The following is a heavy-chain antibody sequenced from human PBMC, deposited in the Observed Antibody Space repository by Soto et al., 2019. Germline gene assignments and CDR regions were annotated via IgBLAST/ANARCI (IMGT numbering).Heavy chain of an antibody. CDR2: ISTSNGNT. D-gene: IGHD3-22*01. V-gene: IGHV1-18*04. CDR1: GYTFTTYG. CDR3: AREGGPSYYDSSGSLDY. J-gene: IGHJ4*02. Sequence: ASVKVSCKASGYTFTTYGINWVRQAPGQGLEWMGWISTSNGNTNYAQKFQGRVTMTRDTSISTAYMELSRLRSDDTAVYYCAREGGPSYYDSSGSLDYWGQGTLVTVSS.